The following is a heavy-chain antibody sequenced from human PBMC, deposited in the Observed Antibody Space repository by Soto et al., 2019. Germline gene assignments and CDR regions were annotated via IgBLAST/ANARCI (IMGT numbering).Heavy chain of an antibody. V-gene: IGHV1-3*01. CDR1: GYTFTTYA. J-gene: IGHJ6*02. CDR2: INSGNGNT. Sequence: ASVKVSCKAPGYTFTTYAIHWVRQAPGQRLEWMGWINSGNGNTKYSQKFRGRVTITRDTSATTAYMELSSLRSEDTAVYFCARFYYFYYAMDVWGQGTTVTVSS. CDR3: ARFYYFYYAMDV.